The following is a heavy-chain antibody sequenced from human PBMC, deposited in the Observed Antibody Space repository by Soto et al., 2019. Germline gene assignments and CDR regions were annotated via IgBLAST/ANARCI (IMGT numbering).Heavy chain of an antibody. CDR2: ISYDGSNK. V-gene: IGHV3-30-3*01. D-gene: IGHD6-19*01. J-gene: IGHJ4*02. Sequence: PVGSLRLSCAASRFTFSSYYMHWVRQAPGKGLEWAAAISYDGSNKYYADSVKGRFTISRDNSKNTLYLQMNSLRPDDTAVYYCATSIVVPGGFDSWGQGTLVTVSS. CDR3: ATSIVVPGGFDS. CDR1: RFTFSSYY.